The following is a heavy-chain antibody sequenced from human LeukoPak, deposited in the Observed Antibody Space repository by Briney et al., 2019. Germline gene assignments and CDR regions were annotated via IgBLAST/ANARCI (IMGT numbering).Heavy chain of an antibody. V-gene: IGHV1-18*01. J-gene: IGHJ5*02. CDR2: ISAYNGNA. Sequence: ASVKVSCKASGYTFTSYGISWVRQAAGQGLEWMGWISAYNGNANYAQKLQGRVTMTTDTSTSTAYMELRSLRSDDTAVYYCARMYSGSYYDWFDPWGQGTLVTVSS. CDR1: GYTFTSYG. D-gene: IGHD1-26*01. CDR3: ARMYSGSYYDWFDP.